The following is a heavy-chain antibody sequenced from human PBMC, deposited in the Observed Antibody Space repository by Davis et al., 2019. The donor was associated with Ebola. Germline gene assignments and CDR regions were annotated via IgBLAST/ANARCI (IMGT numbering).Heavy chain of an antibody. CDR3: ARLRDYYDSRSYAFDI. J-gene: IGHJ3*02. D-gene: IGHD3-22*01. Sequence: GGSLRLSCKGSGYSFTSYWISWVRQMPGKGLEWMGIIYPGDSDTRYSPSFQGQVTISADKSISTAYLQWSSLKASDTAMYYCARLRDYYDSRSYAFDIWGQGTMVTVSS. CDR1: GYSFTSYW. CDR2: IYPGDSDT. V-gene: IGHV5-51*01.